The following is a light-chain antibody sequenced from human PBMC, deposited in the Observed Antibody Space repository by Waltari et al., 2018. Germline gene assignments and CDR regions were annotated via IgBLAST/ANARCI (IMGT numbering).Light chain of an antibody. CDR3: SSYTSSSTVV. Sequence: QSALHQTASVSGAPGQSLTITCSGPSRDAGGYNIASWCQQHPDKAPKLTFYEASNRPSGVSHRFSGSKSGNTASLTISGLQAADEADYYCSSYTSSSTVVFGGGTKLTVL. J-gene: IGLJ2*01. V-gene: IGLV2-14*01. CDR1: SRDAGGYNI. CDR2: EAS.